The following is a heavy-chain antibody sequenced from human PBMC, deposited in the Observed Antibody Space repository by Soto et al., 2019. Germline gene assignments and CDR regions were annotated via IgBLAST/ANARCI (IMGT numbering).Heavy chain of an antibody. CDR1: GFTFSSYG. D-gene: IGHD3-10*01. CDR3: VRRGARGY. V-gene: IGHV3-30*03. J-gene: IGHJ4*02. Sequence: QVQLVESGGGVVQPGRSLRLSCAASGFTFSSYGMHWVRQAPGKGLEWVEVISYDGSNKYYADSVKGRFTISRDNSKNTLYLQMNSLRAEDTAVYYCVRRGARGYWGQGTLVTVSS. CDR2: ISYDGSNK.